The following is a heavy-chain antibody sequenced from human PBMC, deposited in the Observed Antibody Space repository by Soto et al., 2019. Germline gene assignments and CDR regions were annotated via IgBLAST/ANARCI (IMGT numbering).Heavy chain of an antibody. D-gene: IGHD3-16*02. J-gene: IGHJ6*03. Sequence: SETLSLTCAVYGGSFSGYYWSWIRQPPGKGLEWIGEINHSGSTNYNPSLKSRVTISVDTSKNQFSLKLSSVTAADTAVYYCARGRNDYIWGSYRYTYYYYMDVWGKGTTVTVSS. CDR3: ARGRNDYIWGSYRYTYYYYMDV. CDR1: GGSFSGYY. V-gene: IGHV4-34*01. CDR2: INHSGST.